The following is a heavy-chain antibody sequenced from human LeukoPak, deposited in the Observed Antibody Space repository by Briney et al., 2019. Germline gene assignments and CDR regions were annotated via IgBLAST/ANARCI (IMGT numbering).Heavy chain of an antibody. CDR2: INHSGST. J-gene: IGHJ4*02. D-gene: IGHD3-22*01. CDR3: ARHVRPRNYYDSSGPRDYYFDY. V-gene: IGHV4-34*01. Sequence: PSETLSLTCAVYGGSFSGYYWSWIRQPPGKGLEWIGEINHSGSTNYNPSLKSRVTISVDTSKNQFSLKLSSVTAADTAVYYCARHVRPRNYYDSSGPRDYYFDYWGQGTLVTVSS. CDR1: GGSFSGYY.